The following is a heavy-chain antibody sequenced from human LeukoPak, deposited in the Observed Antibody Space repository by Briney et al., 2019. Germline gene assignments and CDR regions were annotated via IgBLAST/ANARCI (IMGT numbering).Heavy chain of an antibody. J-gene: IGHJ5*02. CDR2: ISGGST. V-gene: IGHV3-38-3*01. CDR3: ARGPEDIVVVPAAHREFDP. CDR1: GFTVSSNE. D-gene: IGHD2-2*01. Sequence: GGSLRLSCAASGFTVSSNEMSWVRQAPGKGLEWVSSISGGSTYYADSRKGRFTISRDNSKNTLHLRMNSLRAEDTAVYYCARGPEDIVVVPAAHREFDPWGQGTLVTVSS.